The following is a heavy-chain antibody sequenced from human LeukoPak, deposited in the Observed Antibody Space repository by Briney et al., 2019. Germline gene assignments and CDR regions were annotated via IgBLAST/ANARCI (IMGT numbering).Heavy chain of an antibody. CDR3: VKDSSIPHPPLEY. J-gene: IGHJ4*02. V-gene: IGHV3-23*01. D-gene: IGHD2-21*01. CDR1: GFTFSSYA. CDR2: ISGSSGST. Sequence: PGGSLRLSCAASGFTFSSYAMSWVRQAPGKGLEWVSAISGSSGSTYYADSVKGRFTISRDNSKNTLYLQMNSLRAEDTAVYYCVKDSSIPHPPLEYWGQGTLVTVSS.